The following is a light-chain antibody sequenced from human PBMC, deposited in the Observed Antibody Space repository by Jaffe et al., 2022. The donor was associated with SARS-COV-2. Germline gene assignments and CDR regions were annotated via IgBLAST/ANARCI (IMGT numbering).Light chain of an antibody. Sequence: EIVMTQSPVTLSVSPGDGVTLSCRASQSVSRDLAWYQQKPGQPPRLLIYAASTRAIDVPARFSGSGSGTEFTLTISKLQSEDFAVYYCQQYNKWPPLTFGGGTKVEIK. CDR2: AAS. CDR3: QQYNKWPPLT. V-gene: IGKV3-15*01. J-gene: IGKJ4*01. CDR1: QSVSRD.